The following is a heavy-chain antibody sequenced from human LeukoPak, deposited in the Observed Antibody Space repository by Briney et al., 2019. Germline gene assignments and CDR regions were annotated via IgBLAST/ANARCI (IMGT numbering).Heavy chain of an antibody. CDR2: ISYDGSNK. CDR1: GFTFSSYA. CDR3: AREVGAAAALDY. D-gene: IGHD6-13*01. V-gene: IGHV3-30-3*01. Sequence: GESLRLSCAASGFTFSSYAMHWVRQAPGKGLEWVAVISYDGSNKYYADSVKGRFTISRDNSKNTLYLQMNSLRAEDTAVYYCAREVGAAAALDYWGQGTLVTVSS. J-gene: IGHJ4*02.